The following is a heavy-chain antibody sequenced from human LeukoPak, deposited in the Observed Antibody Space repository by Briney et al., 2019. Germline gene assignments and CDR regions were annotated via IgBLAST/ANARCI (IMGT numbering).Heavy chain of an antibody. CDR3: ARDSSDFRSLIPH. Sequence: GGSLRLSCAASGFTVSSDYMSWVRQAPGKGLEWVSVIYSGGSTYYADSVKGRFTISRDNSKNTLYLQMNSLRAEDTAVYYCARDSSDFRSLIPHWGQGTLVTVSS. J-gene: IGHJ1*01. D-gene: IGHD3-3*01. V-gene: IGHV3-53*01. CDR1: GFTVSSDY. CDR2: IYSGGST.